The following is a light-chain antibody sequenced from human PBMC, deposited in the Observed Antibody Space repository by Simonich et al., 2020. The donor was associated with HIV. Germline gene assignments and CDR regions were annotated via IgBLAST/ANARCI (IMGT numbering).Light chain of an antibody. CDR3: QQYHHLPLT. Sequence: DIQMTQSPSSLSASVGDRVTITCQASQDISNSLNWYQQKPGKAPKLLFFDASNLETGVPSRFSGSASGTDFTFTISSLQPEDIATYYCQQYHHLPLTFAGGTKVEIK. CDR1: QDISNS. CDR2: DAS. J-gene: IGKJ4*01. V-gene: IGKV1-33*01.